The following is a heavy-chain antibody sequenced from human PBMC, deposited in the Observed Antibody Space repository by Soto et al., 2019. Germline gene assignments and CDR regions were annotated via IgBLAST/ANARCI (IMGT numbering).Heavy chain of an antibody. J-gene: IGHJ4*02. V-gene: IGHV1-3*05. Sequence: QVQLVQSGAEEKKPGASVKVSCKASGYTFTSYAMHWVRQAPGQRLEWMGWINAGNGNTKYSQKFQGRVTITRDTSASTAYMELSSLRAEDTAVYYCAISPGIAVADYWGQGTLVTVSS. CDR3: AISPGIAVADY. CDR2: INAGNGNT. D-gene: IGHD6-19*01. CDR1: GYTFTSYA.